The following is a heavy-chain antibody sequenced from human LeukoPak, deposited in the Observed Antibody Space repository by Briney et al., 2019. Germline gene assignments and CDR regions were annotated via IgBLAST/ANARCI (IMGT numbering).Heavy chain of an antibody. CDR2: VYPGDSDT. Sequence: GESLKISCKTSGYSFTSYWIVWVRQTPGKGLEWIGIVYPGDSDTRYNPSFQGQVTISADKSTATAYLHLSDLRAPDTAIYYCGRHMNNLQLWLDYWGQGTVVTVSS. CDR1: GYSFTSYW. D-gene: IGHD1/OR15-1a*01. V-gene: IGHV5-51*01. J-gene: IGHJ4*02. CDR3: GRHMNNLQLWLDY.